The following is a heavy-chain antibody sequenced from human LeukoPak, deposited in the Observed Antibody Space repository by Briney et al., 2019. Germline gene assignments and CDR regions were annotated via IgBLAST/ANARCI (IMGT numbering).Heavy chain of an antibody. CDR3: AREIGVALLGHALDI. CDR1: GFTFSSYS. Sequence: GGSLRLSCAASGFTFSSYSMNWVRQAPGKGLEWVSYISSSSSTIYYADSVKGRFTISRDNAKNSLYLQMNSLRAEDTAVYYCAREIGVALLGHALDIWGQGTMVTVSS. CDR2: ISSSSSTI. V-gene: IGHV3-48*04. D-gene: IGHD3-16*01. J-gene: IGHJ3*02.